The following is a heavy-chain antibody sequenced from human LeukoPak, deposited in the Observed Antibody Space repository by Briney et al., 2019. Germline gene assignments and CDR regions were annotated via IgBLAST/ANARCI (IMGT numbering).Heavy chain of an antibody. CDR1: GASISSYY. CDR2: IYYSGST. D-gene: IGHD2-15*01. V-gene: IGHV4-59*01. CDR3: ARGAPWDIGFGINYGMDV. Sequence: PSETLSLTCTVSGASISSYYWSWLRQPPGKGLEWIGYIYYSGSTNYNPSLKSRVTISVDTSKNQFSLKLSSVTAADTAVYYCARGAPWDIGFGINYGMDVWGQGTTVTVSS. J-gene: IGHJ6*02.